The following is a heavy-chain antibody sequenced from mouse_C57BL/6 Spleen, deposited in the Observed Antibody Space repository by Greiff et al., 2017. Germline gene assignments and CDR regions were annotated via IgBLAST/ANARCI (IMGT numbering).Heavy chain of an antibody. V-gene: IGHV1-15*01. CDR3: TRVGVDYAMGDY. CDR1: GYTFTDYE. J-gene: IGHJ2*01. D-gene: IGHD1-1*02. CDR2: IDPETGGT. Sequence: QVQLQQSGAELVRPGASVTLSCKASGYTFTDYEMHWVKQTPVHGLEWIGAIDPETGGTAYNQKFKGKAILTADKSSSTAYMELRSLTSEDSAVYYCTRVGVDYAMGDYWGQGTTLTVSS.